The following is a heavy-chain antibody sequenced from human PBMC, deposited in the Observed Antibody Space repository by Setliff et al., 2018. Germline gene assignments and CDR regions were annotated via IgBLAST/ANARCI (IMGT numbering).Heavy chain of an antibody. Sequence: PGGSLRLSCVASGFNLHVYTMEWVRQAPGKGLDWVSSISSNSNYIYTADSLKGRLTVSRDNSKNTVYLQMNSLRAEDTAVYYCAGDPPYSGYAFHIWGQGTMVTVSS. D-gene: IGHD5-12*01. V-gene: IGHV3-21*01. CDR3: AGDPPYSGYAFHI. CDR2: ISSNSNYI. CDR1: GFNLHVYT. J-gene: IGHJ3*02.